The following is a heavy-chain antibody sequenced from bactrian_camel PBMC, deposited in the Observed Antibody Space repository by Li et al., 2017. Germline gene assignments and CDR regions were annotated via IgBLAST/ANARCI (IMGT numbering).Heavy chain of an antibody. CDR2: LNSDGST. D-gene: IGHD1*01. J-gene: IGHJ4*01. CDR1: EFIHVSEC. Sequence: VESGGGSVQARGSLRLSCAASEFIHVSECMAWFRQGPGKDREGVANLNSDGSTTYSDSVRGRITISHDAAKNSIDLEMNSLKPDDTAVYYCAATGQMLSVAGCRTQGTQVTVS. V-gene: IGHV3S53*01.